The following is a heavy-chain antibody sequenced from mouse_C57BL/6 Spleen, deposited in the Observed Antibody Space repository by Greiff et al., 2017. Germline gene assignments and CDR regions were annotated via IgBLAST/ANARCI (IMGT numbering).Heavy chain of an antibody. CDR2: ISSGSSTI. CDR1: GFTFSDYG. D-gene: IGHD2-2*01. J-gene: IGHJ3*01. Sequence: EVMLVESGGGLVKPGGSLKLSCAASGFTFSDYGMHWVRQAPEKGLEWVAYISSGSSTIYYADTVKGRFPISRDNAKNTLFLQRTSLRSEDTAMYYCARPGYDAGFAYWGQGTLVTVSA. V-gene: IGHV5-17*01. CDR3: ARPGYDAGFAY.